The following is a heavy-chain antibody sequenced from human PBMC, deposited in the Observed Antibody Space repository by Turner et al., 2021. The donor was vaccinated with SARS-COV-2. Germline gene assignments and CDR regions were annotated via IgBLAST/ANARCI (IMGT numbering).Heavy chain of an antibody. CDR1: GFTFSSYA. V-gene: IGHV3-23*01. Sequence: EVQLLASGGGLVQPGGSLSLSCAASGFTFSSYAMNWVRQAPGKGLEWVSAISGGGGNTFYADSVKGRFTISRDNSKNTLYLQMNSLRAEDTAVYYCAKGYSYDLDPWGQGTLVTVSS. CDR2: ISGGGGNT. J-gene: IGHJ5*02. CDR3: AKGYSYDLDP. D-gene: IGHD5-18*01.